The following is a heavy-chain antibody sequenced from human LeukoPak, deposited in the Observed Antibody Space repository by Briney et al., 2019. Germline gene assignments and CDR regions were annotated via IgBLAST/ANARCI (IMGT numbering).Heavy chain of an antibody. Sequence: GGSLRLSCAASGFTFNSYWMHWVRQAPGKGPEWVSNISQNGGEKYYVDSVRGRFTISRDNAKNSLYLQMNSLGAQDSAVYYWSIEGNDDSGAFHMWGQGTLVTVSS. J-gene: IGHJ3*02. CDR1: GFTFNSYW. D-gene: IGHD1-1*01. CDR2: ISQNGGEK. CDR3: SIEGNDDSGAFHM. V-gene: IGHV3-7*01.